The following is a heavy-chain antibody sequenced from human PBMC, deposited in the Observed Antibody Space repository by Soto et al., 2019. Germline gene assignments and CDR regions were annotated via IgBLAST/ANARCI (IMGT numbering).Heavy chain of an antibody. CDR3: AREGGSGRPFDY. CDR1: GGSISAYY. J-gene: IGHJ4*02. Sequence: PSETLSLTCTVSGGSISAYYWSWIRQPAGKGLEWTGRIYSSGSSNYNPALQSRVTMSMDTSKSQFSLKLSSVTAADTAVYYCAREGGSGRPFDYWGQGTLVTVSS. V-gene: IGHV4-4*07. D-gene: IGHD3-10*01. CDR2: IYSSGSS.